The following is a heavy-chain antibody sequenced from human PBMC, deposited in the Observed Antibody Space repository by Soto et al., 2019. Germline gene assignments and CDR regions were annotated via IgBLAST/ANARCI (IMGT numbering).Heavy chain of an antibody. CDR1: GGSFSGYY. D-gene: IGHD3-3*02. J-gene: IGHJ4*02. CDR3: ARGLGLAY. CDR2: INHSGST. V-gene: IGHV4-34*01. Sequence: SETLSLTCAVYGGSFSGYYWSWIRQPPGKGLEWIGEINHSGSTNYNPSLKSRVTISVDTSKNQFSLKLSSVTAADTAVYYCARGLGLAYWGQGTLVTVSS.